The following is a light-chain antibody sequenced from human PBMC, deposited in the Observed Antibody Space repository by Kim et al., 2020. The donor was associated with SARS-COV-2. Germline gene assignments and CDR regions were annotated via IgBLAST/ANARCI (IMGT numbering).Light chain of an antibody. CDR2: GAS. Sequence: AIRMTQSPFSLSASVGDRVTIACWASQAISNCLAWYQQKPGKAPELLIYGASTLQSGVPSRFRGGGSGTDFTLTITSLQSEDFATYCQQYSSFAYTFGQGTKLEI. CDR1: QAISNC. V-gene: IGKV1-8*01. CDR3: QQYSSFAYT. J-gene: IGKJ2*01.